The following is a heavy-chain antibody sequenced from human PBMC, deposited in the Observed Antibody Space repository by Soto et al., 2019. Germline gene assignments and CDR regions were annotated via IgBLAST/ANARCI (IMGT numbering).Heavy chain of an antibody. Sequence: GGSLRLSCAASGFTFSSYSMNWVRQAPGKGLEWVSSISSSSSYIYYADSVKGRFTISRDNAKNSLYLQMNSLRAEDTAVYYCARDPPGDCSSTSCHRKAFDSWGQGTMVTVSS. CDR2: ISSSSSYI. CDR1: GFTFSSYS. V-gene: IGHV3-21*01. D-gene: IGHD2-2*01. J-gene: IGHJ3*02. CDR3: ARDPPGDCSSTSCHRKAFDS.